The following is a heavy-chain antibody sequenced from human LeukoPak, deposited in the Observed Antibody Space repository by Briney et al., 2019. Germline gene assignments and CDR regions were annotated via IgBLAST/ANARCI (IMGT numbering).Heavy chain of an antibody. V-gene: IGHV3-23*01. Sequence: PGGSLRLPCAASGFTFSSYAMSWVRQAPGKGLEWVSAISGSGGSTYYADSVKGRFTISRDNSKNTLYLQMNSLRAEDTAVYYCAKKWYSSSWYMSYFDYWGQGTLVTVSS. D-gene: IGHD6-13*01. CDR3: AKKWYSSSWYMSYFDY. CDR1: GFTFSSYA. J-gene: IGHJ4*02. CDR2: ISGSGGST.